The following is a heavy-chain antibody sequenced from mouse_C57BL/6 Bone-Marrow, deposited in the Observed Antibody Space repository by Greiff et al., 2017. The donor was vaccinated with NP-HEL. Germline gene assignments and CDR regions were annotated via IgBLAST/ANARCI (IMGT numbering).Heavy chain of an antibody. CDR2: IYPGSGST. Sequence: QVQLQQPGAELVKPGASVKMSCKASGYTFTSYWITWVKQRPGQGLEWIGDIYPGSGSTNYNEKFKSKATLTVDTSSSTAYMQLSSLTSEDSAGYYCARRGLYYAMDYWGQGTSVTVSS. V-gene: IGHV1-55*01. D-gene: IGHD3-1*01. CDR1: GYTFTSYW. CDR3: ARRGLYYAMDY. J-gene: IGHJ4*01.